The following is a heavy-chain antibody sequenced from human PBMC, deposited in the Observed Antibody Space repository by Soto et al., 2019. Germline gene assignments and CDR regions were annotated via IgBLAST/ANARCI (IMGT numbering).Heavy chain of an antibody. V-gene: IGHV1-18*01. CDR2: ISAYNGNT. Sequence: ASVKVSCKASGYNFTSYGISWVRQAPGQGLEWMGWISAYNGNTNYAQKLQGRVTMTTDTSTSTAYMELRSLRSDDTAVYYCARDLSYDSSSWYYFDYWGQGTLVTVSS. CDR3: ARDLSYDSSSWYYFDY. CDR1: GYNFTSYG. D-gene: IGHD6-13*01. J-gene: IGHJ4*02.